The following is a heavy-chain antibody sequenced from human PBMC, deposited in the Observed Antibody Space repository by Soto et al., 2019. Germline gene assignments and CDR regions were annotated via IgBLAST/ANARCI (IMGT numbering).Heavy chain of an antibody. Sequence: QVQLVESGGGVVQPGRSLRLSCAASGFTFSSYGMHWVCQAPGKRLEWVAVIWYDGSNKYYADSVKVRFTISRHNSNNTLYVQINSLRAENTAVYYCARDMKEQEIVGWFDPWGQGTLVTVSS. V-gene: IGHV3-33*01. J-gene: IGHJ5*02. CDR1: GFTFSSYG. D-gene: IGHD5-12*01. CDR2: IWYDGSNK. CDR3: ARDMKEQEIVGWFDP.